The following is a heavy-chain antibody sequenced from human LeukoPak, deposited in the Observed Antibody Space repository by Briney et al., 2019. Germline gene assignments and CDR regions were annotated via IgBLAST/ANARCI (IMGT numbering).Heavy chain of an antibody. CDR2: ISNDGSNQ. Sequence: GGSLRLSCAASGFTFSSYAIHWVRQAPDKGLEWVAVISNDGSNQYYADSVKGRFTISRDNAKNSLYLQMDSLRAEDTAVYYCARDPYDSSGYYYSFDYWGQGTLVTVSS. J-gene: IGHJ4*02. V-gene: IGHV3-30-3*01. CDR3: ARDPYDSSGYYYSFDY. D-gene: IGHD3-22*01. CDR1: GFTFSSYA.